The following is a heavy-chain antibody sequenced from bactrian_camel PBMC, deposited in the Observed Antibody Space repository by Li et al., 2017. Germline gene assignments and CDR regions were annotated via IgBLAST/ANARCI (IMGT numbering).Heavy chain of an antibody. Sequence: QVQLVESGGGSVQAGGSLTLSCTASGFTFDADSEMGWYRQAPAYDCELVASISSRGVAYSKDSVKGRFSISRDKRLNKMYLQMNNLQREDTAVYYCGADPGECPGASSAQGTQVTVS. CDR2: ISSRGVA. V-gene: IGHV3S55*01. CDR1: GFTFDADS. J-gene: IGHJ4*01. D-gene: IGHD7*01.